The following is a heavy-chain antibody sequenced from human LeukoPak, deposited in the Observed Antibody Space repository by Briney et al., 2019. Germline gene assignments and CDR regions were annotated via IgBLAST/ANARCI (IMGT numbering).Heavy chain of an antibody. CDR3: AKPSTTYYYYYYMDV. J-gene: IGHJ6*03. D-gene: IGHD2/OR15-2a*01. Sequence: GGSLRLSCAASGFTFSSYAMSWVRQAPGKGLEWVPAISGSGGSTYYADSVKGRFTITRDNSKNTLYLQMNSLRAEDTAVYYCAKPSTTYYYYYYMDVWGKGTTVTVSS. V-gene: IGHV3-23*01. CDR2: ISGSGGST. CDR1: GFTFSSYA.